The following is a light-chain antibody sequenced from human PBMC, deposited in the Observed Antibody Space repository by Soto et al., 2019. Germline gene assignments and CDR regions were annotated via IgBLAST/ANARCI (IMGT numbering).Light chain of an antibody. CDR2: GAS. Sequence: EIVMTQSPATLSVSPGETATLSCRASQSISIGLAWYRQKPGQAPRLLIYGASTRASGTPARFSGSGSGTEFTLPISSLQSEDFALYYCQQYNKWPLITFGQGTRLEIK. CDR3: QQYNKWPLIT. J-gene: IGKJ5*01. CDR1: QSISIG. V-gene: IGKV3D-15*01.